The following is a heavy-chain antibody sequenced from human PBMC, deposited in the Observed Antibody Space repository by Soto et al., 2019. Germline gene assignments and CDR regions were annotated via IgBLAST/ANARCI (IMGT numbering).Heavy chain of an antibody. J-gene: IGHJ6*02. V-gene: IGHV1-69*13. CDR1: GGTFSSYA. D-gene: IGHD2-15*01. Sequence: SVKVSCKASGGTFSSYAISWVRQAPGQGLEWMGGIIPIFGTANYAQKFQGRVTITADESTSTAYMELSSLRSEDTAVYYCARKHCSGGSCYSGYYYYGMDVWGQGTTVTVSS. CDR2: IIPIFGTA. CDR3: ARKHCSGGSCYSGYYYYGMDV.